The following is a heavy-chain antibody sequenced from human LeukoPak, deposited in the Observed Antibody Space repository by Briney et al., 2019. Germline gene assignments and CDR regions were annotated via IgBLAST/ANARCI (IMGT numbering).Heavy chain of an antibody. V-gene: IGHV1-69*04. Sequence: ASVKVSCKASGGTFSSYAISWVRQAPGQGLEWMGRIIPILGIANYAQKFQGRVTITADKSTSTAYMELSSLRSEDTAVYYCASVTSGYSSSWYSFDYWGQGTLVTVSS. CDR3: ASVTSGYSSSWYSFDY. D-gene: IGHD6-13*01. J-gene: IGHJ4*02. CDR1: GGTFSSYA. CDR2: IIPILGIA.